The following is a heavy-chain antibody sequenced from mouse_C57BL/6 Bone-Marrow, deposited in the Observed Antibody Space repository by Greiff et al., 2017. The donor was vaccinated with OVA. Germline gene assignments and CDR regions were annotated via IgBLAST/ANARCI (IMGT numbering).Heavy chain of an antibody. J-gene: IGHJ2*01. CDR1: GYTFTSYW. D-gene: IGHD2-3*01. V-gene: IGHV1-50*01. CDR3: ARPLDGYYLAY. Sequence: QVQLQQPGAELVKPGASVKLSCKASGYTFTSYWMQWVKQRPGQGLEWIGEIDPSDSYTNYNQKFKGKATLTVDTSSSTASMQLSSLTSEDSAVYYCARPLDGYYLAYWGQGTTLTVSS. CDR2: IDPSDSYT.